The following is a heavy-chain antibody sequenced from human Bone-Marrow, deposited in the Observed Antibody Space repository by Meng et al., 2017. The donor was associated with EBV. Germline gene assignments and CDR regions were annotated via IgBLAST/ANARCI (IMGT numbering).Heavy chain of an antibody. CDR3: ARPFPSWQSPRLDPFGA. Sequence: LLRRSCGPGQVSRSETLSLTCTTPGDSVGSVYYWGRIRQPPGRGLEWIGSVHYTGSTYYSPSLKSRVTVSVDTSKNQFSLRLTSVTAADTAVYYCARPFPSWQSPRLDPFGAWGQGTLVTVSS. CDR1: GDSVGSVYY. J-gene: IGHJ5*02. D-gene: IGHD6-19*01. V-gene: IGHV4-39*01. CDR2: VHYTGST.